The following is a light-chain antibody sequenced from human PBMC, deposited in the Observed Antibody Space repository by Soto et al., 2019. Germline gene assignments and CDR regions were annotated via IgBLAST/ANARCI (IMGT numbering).Light chain of an antibody. Sequence: QSALTQPASVSGSPGQSITISCTGTSRDIGTYDYVSWYQQYPGKAPKLILYQVSYRPSEVSNRFSGSKSGNTASLSISGLQAEDEADYYCASYTNTDTLVVFGGGTKLTVL. V-gene: IGLV2-14*01. CDR3: ASYTNTDTLVV. J-gene: IGLJ2*01. CDR2: QVS. CDR1: SRDIGTYDY.